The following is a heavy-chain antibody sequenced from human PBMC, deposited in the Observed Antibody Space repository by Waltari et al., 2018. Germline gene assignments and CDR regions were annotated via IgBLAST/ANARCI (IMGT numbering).Heavy chain of an antibody. CDR2: INPGKGNA. V-gene: IGHV1-3*01. CDR3: ASAPAKYCAGGGCPEYYQH. D-gene: IGHD2-8*02. Sequence: QVQLVQSGAEVKKPGASVKISCKASGYTFTKYALHWVRQATGQRLEWMGRINPGKGNAQYSQNFQGRVSITSDTSASAVYLEMSSLRSEDTAVYYCASAPAKYCAGGGCPEYYQHWGQGSLVTVTS. CDR1: GYTFTKYA. J-gene: IGHJ1*01.